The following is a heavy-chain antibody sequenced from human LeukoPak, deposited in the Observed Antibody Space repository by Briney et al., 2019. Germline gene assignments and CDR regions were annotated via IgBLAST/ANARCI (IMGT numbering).Heavy chain of an antibody. V-gene: IGHV4-4*07. D-gene: IGHD3-22*01. Sequence: KPSETLSLTCTVSGGSISSYYWSWIRQPAGKGLEWIGRIYTSGSTNYNPSLKSRVTMSVDTSKNQFSLKLSSVTAADTAVYYCARYSSGVSLAYYFDYWGQGTLVTVSS. CDR2: IYTSGST. J-gene: IGHJ4*02. CDR3: ARYSSGVSLAYYFDY. CDR1: GGSISSYY.